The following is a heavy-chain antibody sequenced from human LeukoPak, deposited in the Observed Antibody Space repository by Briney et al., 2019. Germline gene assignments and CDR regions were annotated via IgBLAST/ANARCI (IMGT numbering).Heavy chain of an antibody. CDR3: GRGFRGTKVNSMDV. CDR1: GFTFSSYA. J-gene: IGHJ6*02. CDR2: ISDDGSNK. V-gene: IGHV3-30-3*01. Sequence: QTGRSLILSCAASGFTFSSYAMHGVRQAPGKVLELGAVISDDGSNKYYADSVKDRFTISRYNSKNTLYLQMNRLRAEDTAVYYCGRGFRGTKVNSMDVWGQGTTVAVSS. D-gene: IGHD4-17*01.